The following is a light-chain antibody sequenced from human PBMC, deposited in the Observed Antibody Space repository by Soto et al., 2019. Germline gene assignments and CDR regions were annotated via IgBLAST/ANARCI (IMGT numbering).Light chain of an antibody. CDR2: GAS. Sequence: EVVLTQSPATLSVSPGGRATLSCRASQSVSTNLAWYQQKPGQSPRLLIYGASTRATGIPARFSGSGSGTEFTLPISSLQSEDFAVYYCQQYDDWPPYTFGQGTKLETK. V-gene: IGKV3-15*01. CDR1: QSVSTN. CDR3: QQYDDWPPYT. J-gene: IGKJ2*01.